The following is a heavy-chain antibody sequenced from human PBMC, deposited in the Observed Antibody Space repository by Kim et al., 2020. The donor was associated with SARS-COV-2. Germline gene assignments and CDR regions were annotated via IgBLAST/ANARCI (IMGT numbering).Heavy chain of an antibody. Sequence: GGSLRLSCAASGFTFSGYAMSWVRQAPGKGLEWVSTITGSGSSTYYADSVKGRFTISRDNSKTTLYLQMHSLRADDTAVYYCAKGILWSSYGSLDYWGQG. J-gene: IGHJ4*02. V-gene: IGHV3-23*01. CDR1: GFTFSGYA. CDR2: ITGSGSST. CDR3: AKGILWSSYGSLDY. D-gene: IGHD1-26*01.